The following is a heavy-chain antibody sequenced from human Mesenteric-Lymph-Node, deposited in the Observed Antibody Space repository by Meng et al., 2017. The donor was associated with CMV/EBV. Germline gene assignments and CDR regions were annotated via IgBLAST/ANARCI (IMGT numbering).Heavy chain of an antibody. J-gene: IGHJ6*02. CDR2: IHYSGST. CDR1: GYSISSGYY. Sequence: SETLSLTCTVSGYSISSGYYWGWIRQPPGKGLEWIGSIHYSGSTDQNASLKSRVTISIDTSRNQFYMEVSSVTAADTAVYYCARDRWHYYDTSGYRNYYYYGMDAWGQGTTVTVSS. V-gene: IGHV4-38-2*02. D-gene: IGHD3-22*01. CDR3: ARDRWHYYDTSGYRNYYYYGMDA.